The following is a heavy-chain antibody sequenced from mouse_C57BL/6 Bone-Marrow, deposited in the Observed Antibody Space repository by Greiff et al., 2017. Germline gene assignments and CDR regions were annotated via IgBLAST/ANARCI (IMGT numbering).Heavy chain of an antibody. J-gene: IGHJ3*01. CDR3: ARGDYYGSSYIAY. D-gene: IGHD1-1*01. CDR2: IYPRSGNT. CDR1: GYTFTSYG. V-gene: IGHV1-81*01. Sequence: VQLQESGAELARPGASVKLSCKASGYTFTSYGISWVKQRTGQGLEWIGEIYPRSGNTYYNEKFKGKATLTADKSSSTAYMELRSLTSEDSAVYSCARGDYYGSSYIAYWGQGTLVTVSA.